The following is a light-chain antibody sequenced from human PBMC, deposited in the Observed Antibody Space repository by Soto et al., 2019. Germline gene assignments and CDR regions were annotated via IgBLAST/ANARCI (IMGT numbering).Light chain of an antibody. CDR3: CSCRGRTVV. J-gene: IGLJ2*01. CDR2: DVG. CDR1: SSDIGDNNF. Sequence: QSALTQPASVSGSPGQSITISCAGTSSDIGDNNFVSWYQQHPGQAPKLIISDVGDRPSGVSLRFSGSRSGNTASLTISRLYPEDEADYYCCSCRGRTVVFGGGTQLTVL. V-gene: IGLV2-14*03.